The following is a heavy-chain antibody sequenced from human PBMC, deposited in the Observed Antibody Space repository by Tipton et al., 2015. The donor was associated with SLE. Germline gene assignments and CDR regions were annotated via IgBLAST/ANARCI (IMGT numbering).Heavy chain of an antibody. CDR1: GGSISSYY. CDR3: ARVGVWGSYRYFDY. Sequence: TLSLTCAVSGGSISSYYWSWIRQTPRKGLEWIGYIYISGGTDYNPSLKSRVTISKDTSKNQFSLNLNSVTAADTAVYYCARVGVWGSYRYFDYWGQGTLVTVSS. D-gene: IGHD3-16*02. V-gene: IGHV4-4*09. CDR2: IYISGGT. J-gene: IGHJ4*02.